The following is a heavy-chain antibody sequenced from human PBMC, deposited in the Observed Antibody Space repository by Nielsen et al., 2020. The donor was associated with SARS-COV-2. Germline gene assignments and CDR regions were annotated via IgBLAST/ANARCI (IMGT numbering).Heavy chain of an antibody. V-gene: IGHV3-23*01. CDR2: VSGDVAHTT. Sequence: GGSLRLSCAASGFTFSAHAMIWVRQAAGKGLEWVSAVSGDVAHTTYYADSVKGRFTISRDNSKNTLYLQMNSLRGEDTAVYYCAKEVRWMMYYFDYWGQGTLVTVSS. CDR3: AKEVRWMMYYFDY. J-gene: IGHJ4*02. CDR1: GFTFSAHA. D-gene: IGHD4-23*01.